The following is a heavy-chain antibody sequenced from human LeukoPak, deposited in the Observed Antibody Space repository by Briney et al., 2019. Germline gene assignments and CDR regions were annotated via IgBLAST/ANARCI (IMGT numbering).Heavy chain of an antibody. D-gene: IGHD3-10*01. CDR2: IKQDGSEK. J-gene: IGHJ4*02. V-gene: IGHV3-7*01. CDR3: ARIDYYGSGSYYNFDY. CDR1: GFTFSSYW. Sequence: PGGSLRLSCAASGFTFSSYWMSWVRQAPGKGLEWVANIKQDGSEKYYVDSVKGRFTISRDNAKNSLYLQMNSLRAEDTAVYYCARIDYYGSGSYYNFDYWGQGTLVTVSS.